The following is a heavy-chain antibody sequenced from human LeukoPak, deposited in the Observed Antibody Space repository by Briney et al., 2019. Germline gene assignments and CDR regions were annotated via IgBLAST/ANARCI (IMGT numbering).Heavy chain of an antibody. CDR2: ISGSGGST. J-gene: IGHJ4*02. CDR1: GFTFSSYA. V-gene: IGHV3-23*01. Sequence: GGSLRLSCAASGFTFSSYAMSWVRQAPGKGLEWVSAISGSGGSTYYADSVKGRFTISRDNSKNTLYLQMNSLRAEDTALYYCAKSLHYSSSWYSFDYWGQGTLVTVSS. D-gene: IGHD6-13*01. CDR3: AKSLHYSSSWYSFDY.